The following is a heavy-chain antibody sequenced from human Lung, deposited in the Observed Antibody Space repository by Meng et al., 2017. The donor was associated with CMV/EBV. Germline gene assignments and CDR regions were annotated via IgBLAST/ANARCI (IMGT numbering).Heavy chain of an antibody. CDR1: GFTFSGYW. J-gene: IGHJ4*02. CDR3: ARGYCSDDRCYGAPAF. CDR2: IKEDGSEK. V-gene: IGHV3-7*01. Sequence: GGSLRLXCAASGFTFSGYWMNWVRQAPGKGLEWVANIKEDGSEKHYVASVKGRFTISRDNAKNSLFLQMNSLRAKDTAVYQCARGYCSDDRCYGAPAFWGQGTLVTVSS. D-gene: IGHD2-15*01.